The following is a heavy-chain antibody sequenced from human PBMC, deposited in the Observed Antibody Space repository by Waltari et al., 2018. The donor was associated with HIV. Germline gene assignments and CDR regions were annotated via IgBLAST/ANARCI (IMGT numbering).Heavy chain of an antibody. CDR3: ASGTAAGHYFYYGVDV. V-gene: IGHV4-39*01. D-gene: IGHD6-13*01. CDR1: GGSISSSSYF. CDR2: LYYSGST. J-gene: IGHJ6*02. Sequence: QLQLQESGPGLVKPSETLSLICTVSGGSISSSSYFWGWLRQPPGKGLEWIGSLYYSGSTYYNPSLKSRVTISVDPSKNQFSLKLRSVTAADTAVYHCASGTAAGHYFYYGVDVWGQGTTVTVSS.